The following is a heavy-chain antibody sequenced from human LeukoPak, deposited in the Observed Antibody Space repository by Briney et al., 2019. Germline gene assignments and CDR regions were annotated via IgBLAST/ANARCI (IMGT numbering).Heavy chain of an antibody. J-gene: IGHJ4*02. CDR2: IFYTGDS. V-gene: IGHV4-59*08. D-gene: IGHD2-21*01. CDR3: ARHRFASPLDS. CDR1: GVSSSSSY. Sequence: PSETLSLTCTVSGVSSSSSYWSWLRKPPGKGLEWIGYIFYTGDSNHNPSFKSRVSISLDTSKDQISLKLSSVTAADTAVYYCARHRFASPLDSWGQGTLVTVSS.